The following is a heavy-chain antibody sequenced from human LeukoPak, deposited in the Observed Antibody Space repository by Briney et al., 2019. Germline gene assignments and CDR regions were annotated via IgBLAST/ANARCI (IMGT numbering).Heavy chain of an antibody. J-gene: IGHJ3*01. Sequence: TGGSLRLSCAASGFNFNDAAMTWVRQAPGKGLEWVSLIASSGRNTYCTDSVRGRFTISRDNSKKTLSLQMNSLRVEDTAIYYCAKDIQLSAWGLGTMVTVSS. CDR3: AKDIQLSA. V-gene: IGHV3-23*01. CDR1: GFNFNDAA. D-gene: IGHD5-24*01. CDR2: IASSGRNT.